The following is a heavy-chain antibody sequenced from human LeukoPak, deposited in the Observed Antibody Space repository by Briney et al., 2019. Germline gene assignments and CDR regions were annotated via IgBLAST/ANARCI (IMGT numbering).Heavy chain of an antibody. J-gene: IGHJ5*02. V-gene: IGHV1-69*04. D-gene: IGHD1-14*01. CDR2: IIPILGIA. Sequence: GASVKVSCKASGCIFNISATSGVRQAPGQGLEWMGRIIPILGIANYAQKFQGRVTITADKSTSTAYMELSSLRSEHTAVYYCAQGYNGNCSDPCGDRTLVTVSS. CDR1: GCIFNISA. CDR3: AQGYNGNCSDP.